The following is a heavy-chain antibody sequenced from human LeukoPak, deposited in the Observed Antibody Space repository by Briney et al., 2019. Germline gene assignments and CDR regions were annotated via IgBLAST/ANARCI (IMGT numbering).Heavy chain of an antibody. CDR1: GFSFSGSA. J-gene: IGHJ5*02. D-gene: IGHD3-22*01. V-gene: IGHV3-73*01. CDR3: SRDRGTYNWFDP. Sequence: GGSLRLSCAASGFSFSGSAVHWVRQSSGKGLEWVGHINKKDNLYATAYAESVKGRFTISRDDSKDTAFLHMDSLKTEDTALYYCSRDRGTYNWFDPWGQGTLVTVSS. CDR2: INKKDNLYAT.